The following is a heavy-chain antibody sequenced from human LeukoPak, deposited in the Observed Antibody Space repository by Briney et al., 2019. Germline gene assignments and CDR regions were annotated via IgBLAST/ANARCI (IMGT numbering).Heavy chain of an antibody. J-gene: IGHJ3*02. V-gene: IGHV4-39*07. CDR3: ARGDSSGYYGDAFDI. CDR2: IYYSGST. D-gene: IGHD3-22*01. Sequence: SETLSLTCTVSGGSISSYYWSWIRQPAGKGLEWIGSIYYSGSTYYNPSLKSRVTISVDTSKNQFSLKLSSVTAADTAVYYCARGDSSGYYGDAFDIWGQGTMVTVSS. CDR1: GGSISSYY.